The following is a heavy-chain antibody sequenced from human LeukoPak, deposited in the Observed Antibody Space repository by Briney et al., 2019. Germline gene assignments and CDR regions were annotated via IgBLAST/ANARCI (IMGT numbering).Heavy chain of an antibody. V-gene: IGHV3-23*01. Sequence: PGGSLRLSCAASGFTFKSYAMNWVRQAPGKGLEWVSAISGSGGSTYYADSVKGRFTISRDNSKHTLYLQMNSLRAEDAAVYYCAKDLGLYYYYGMDVWGQGTTVTVSS. D-gene: IGHD3-10*01. CDR2: ISGSGGST. J-gene: IGHJ6*02. CDR3: AKDLGLYYYYGMDV. CDR1: GFTFKSYA.